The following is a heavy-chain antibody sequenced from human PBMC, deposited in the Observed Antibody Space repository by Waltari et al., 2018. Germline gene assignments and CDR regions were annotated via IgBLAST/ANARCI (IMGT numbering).Heavy chain of an antibody. J-gene: IGHJ3*02. D-gene: IGHD3-16*01. CDR1: GYSISSGYY. CDR2: IYHSGST. CDR3: AREYVWGSYPSFAFDI. V-gene: IGHV4-38-2*02. Sequence: QVQLQESGPGLVKPSETLSLTCTVSGYSISSGYYWGWIRQPPGKGLEWIGSIYHSGSTYYNPSLKSRVTISVDTSKNQFSLKLSSVTAEDTAVYYCAREYVWGSYPSFAFDIWGQGTMVTVSS.